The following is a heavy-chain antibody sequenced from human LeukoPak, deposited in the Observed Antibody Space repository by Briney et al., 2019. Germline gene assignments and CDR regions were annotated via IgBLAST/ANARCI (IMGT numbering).Heavy chain of an antibody. Sequence: SVKVSCKASGGTFSSYAISWVRQAPGQGPEWMGGIIPIFGTANYAQKFQGRVTITADESTSTAYMELSSLRSEDTAVYYCARAGDRIVGATYWGFDYWGQGTLVTVSS. J-gene: IGHJ4*02. V-gene: IGHV1-69*13. D-gene: IGHD1-26*01. CDR3: ARAGDRIVGATYWGFDY. CDR2: IIPIFGTA. CDR1: GGTFSSYA.